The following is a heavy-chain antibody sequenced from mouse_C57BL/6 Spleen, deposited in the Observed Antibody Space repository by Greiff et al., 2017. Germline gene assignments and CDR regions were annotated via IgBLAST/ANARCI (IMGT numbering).Heavy chain of an antibody. D-gene: IGHD4-1*01. V-gene: IGHV10-1*01. CDR1: GFSFNTYA. Sequence: EVQRVESGGGLVQPKGSLKLSCAASGFSFNTYAMNWVRQAPGKGLEWVARIRSKSNNYATYYADSVKDRFTISGDDSESMLYLQMNNLKTEDTAVYYCVRALANGENSFDYGGQGTSRTVS. CDR3: VRALANGENSFDY. J-gene: IGHJ2*02. CDR2: IRSKSNNYAT.